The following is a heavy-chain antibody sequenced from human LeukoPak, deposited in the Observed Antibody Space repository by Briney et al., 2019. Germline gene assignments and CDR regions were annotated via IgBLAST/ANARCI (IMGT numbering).Heavy chain of an antibody. V-gene: IGHV1-18*01. CDR1: GYTFTSYG. CDR2: ISDYSGNP. D-gene: IGHD3-10*01. Sequence: GASVKVSCKASGYTFTSYGISWVRQAPGQGLEWMGWISDYSGNPNYAQKFQGRVTMTADTFPSTAYMELRSLRSDDTAVYFCARDSLLAAPYTDHGGQGTLVTVSS. J-gene: IGHJ4*02. CDR3: ARDSLLAAPYTDH.